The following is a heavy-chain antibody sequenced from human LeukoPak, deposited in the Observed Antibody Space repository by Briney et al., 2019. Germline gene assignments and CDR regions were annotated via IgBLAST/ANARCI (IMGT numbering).Heavy chain of an antibody. Sequence: PGGSLRLSCAASGFTFSSYWMSWVRQAPGKGLEWVANIKQDGSEKYYVDSVKGRFTVSRDNAKNSLYLQMNSLRAEDTAVYYCAGEYSSSSPGFDYWGQGTLVTVSS. CDR1: GFTFSSYW. D-gene: IGHD6-6*01. V-gene: IGHV3-7*01. CDR2: IKQDGSEK. J-gene: IGHJ4*02. CDR3: AGEYSSSSPGFDY.